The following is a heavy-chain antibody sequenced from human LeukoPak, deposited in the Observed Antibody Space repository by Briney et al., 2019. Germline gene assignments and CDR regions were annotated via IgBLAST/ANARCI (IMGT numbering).Heavy chain of an antibody. V-gene: IGHV3-23*01. Sequence: GGSLRLSCAASGFTFSSFAMSWVRQAPEKGLEWVSAISGSGGRTYYADSVKGRFTISRDNSKNTLYLQMNSLRAEDTAVSYCAKDRTTVTTPEYWGQGTQVTVSS. D-gene: IGHD4-17*01. CDR1: GFTFSSFA. CDR3: AKDRTTVTTPEY. J-gene: IGHJ4*02. CDR2: ISGSGGRT.